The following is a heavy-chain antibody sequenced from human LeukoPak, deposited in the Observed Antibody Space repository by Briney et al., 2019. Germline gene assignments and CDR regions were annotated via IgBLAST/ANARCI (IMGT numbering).Heavy chain of an antibody. D-gene: IGHD3/OR15-3a*01. V-gene: IGHV1-2*02. CDR1: GYTFTAYY. CDR2: INPNSGGT. CDR3: ARYVDSYYFDY. J-gene: IGHJ4*02. Sequence: GASVKVSCKASGYTFTAYYMHWVRQAPGQGLEWMGWINPNSGGTNYAQKFQGRVTMTRDTSISTAYMELSRPRSDDTAVYYCARYVDSYYFDYWGQGTLVTVSS.